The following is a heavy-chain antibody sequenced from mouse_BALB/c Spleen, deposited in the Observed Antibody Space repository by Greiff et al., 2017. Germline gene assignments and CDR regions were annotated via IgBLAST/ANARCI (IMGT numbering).Heavy chain of an antibody. V-gene: IGHV1-80*01. CDR2: IYPGDGDT. J-gene: IGHJ3*01. Sequence: QVQLQQSGAELVRPGSSVKISCKASGYAFSSYWMNWVKQRPGQGLEWIGQIYPGDGDTNYNGKFKGKATLTADKSSSTAYMQLSSLTSEDSAVYFCARNYYEGFAYWGQGTLVTVSA. CDR3: ARNYYEGFAY. CDR1: GYAFSSYW. D-gene: IGHD2-4*01.